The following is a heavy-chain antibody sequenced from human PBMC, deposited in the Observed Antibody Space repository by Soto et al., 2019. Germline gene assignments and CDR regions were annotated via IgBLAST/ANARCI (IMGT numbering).Heavy chain of an antibody. V-gene: IGHV4-34*01. D-gene: IGHD1-26*01. CDR3: ARLVGATGDDY. CDR1: GGSFSGYY. Sequence: SETLSLTCAVYGGSFSGYYWSWIRQPPGKGLEWIGEINHSGSTNYNPSLKSRVTISVDTSKNQFSLKLSSVTAADTAVYYCARLVGATGDDYWGQGTLVTVSS. J-gene: IGHJ4*02. CDR2: INHSGST.